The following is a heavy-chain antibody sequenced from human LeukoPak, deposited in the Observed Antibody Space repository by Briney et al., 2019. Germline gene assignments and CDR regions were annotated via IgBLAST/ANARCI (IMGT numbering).Heavy chain of an antibody. Sequence: SVKASCKASGGTFSSYTISWVRQAPGQGLEWTGRIIPILGEPDYAQKFQGRVTITADMSTSTAYMELSSLRSEDTAVYYCARKGGLGTYGIFDYWGQGTLVTVSS. CDR1: GGTFSSYT. D-gene: IGHD3-10*01. V-gene: IGHV1-69*02. CDR2: IIPILGEP. CDR3: ARKGGLGTYGIFDY. J-gene: IGHJ4*02.